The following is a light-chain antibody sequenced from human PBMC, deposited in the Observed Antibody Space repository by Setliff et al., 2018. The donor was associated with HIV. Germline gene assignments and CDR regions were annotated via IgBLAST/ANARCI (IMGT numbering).Light chain of an antibody. V-gene: IGLV2-11*01. CDR3: CAFAGIYV. CDR1: SSDVGAYNY. Sequence: SALAQPRSVSGSPGQSVTISCTATSSDVGAYNYVSWYQQHPDEAPKLIIYDVDKRPSGISSRFSASESGNTASLTISGLQADDEADYYCCAFAGIYVFGTGTKVTVL. CDR2: DVD. J-gene: IGLJ1*01.